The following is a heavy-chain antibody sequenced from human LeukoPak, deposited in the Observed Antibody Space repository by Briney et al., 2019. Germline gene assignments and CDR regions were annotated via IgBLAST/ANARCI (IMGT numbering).Heavy chain of an antibody. CDR2: IYSGGST. CDR1: GFPLSSYY. CDR3: TRFLSSGDGYNYGLDY. D-gene: IGHD5-24*01. J-gene: IGHJ4*02. V-gene: IGHV3-66*02. Sequence: GESLRLSCAASGFPLSSYYMSWVRRAPGKGLEWVSVIYSGGSTYYAVSVKCRFTISRDNSKNTLYLQINSLRAEDTAVYYCTRFLSSGDGYNYGLDYWGQGTLVTVSS.